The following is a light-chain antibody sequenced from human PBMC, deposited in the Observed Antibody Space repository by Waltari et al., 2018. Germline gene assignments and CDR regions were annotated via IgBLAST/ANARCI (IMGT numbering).Light chain of an antibody. J-gene: IGKJ1*01. CDR3: QRYDSVPRT. Sequence: QMTQSPSSLSASVGHRVTITCRASQGIDNFLAWYQQKPGKVPRLLIYGAFTLQSGAPSRFSGSMSGTDFTLTITSLQPDDVATYYCQRYDSVPRTFGQGTKVEI. V-gene: IGKV1-27*01. CDR1: QGIDNF. CDR2: GAF.